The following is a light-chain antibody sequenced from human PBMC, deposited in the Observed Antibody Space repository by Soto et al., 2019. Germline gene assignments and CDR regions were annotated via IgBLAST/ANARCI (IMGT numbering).Light chain of an antibody. CDR3: QQSLNYPIP. V-gene: IGKV1-5*03. Sequence: DSQMTQSQSSLSASVGDRVTITCLASQSISSWLAWYQQKPGKAPKVLSSKGSSLESGVPSRFSGSGSGREFTLTISSLQPDDFATYYCQQSLNYPIPFGQGTRLEIK. CDR2: KGS. CDR1: QSISSW. J-gene: IGKJ5*01.